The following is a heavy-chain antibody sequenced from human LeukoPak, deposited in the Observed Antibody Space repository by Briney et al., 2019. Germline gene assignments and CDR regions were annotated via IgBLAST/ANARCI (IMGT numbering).Heavy chain of an antibody. CDR1: GFTFSSSW. D-gene: IGHD3-3*01. V-gene: IGHV3-74*01. CDR3: ARMEVA. CDR2: ISSEGITT. Sequence: GGSLRLSCAASGFTFSSSWMHWVRQVPGKGLVLVSRISSEGITTNYADSVKGRFTISRDNAKNTVYLQMNSLRAEDTAVYYCARMEVAWGQGTIVTVSS. J-gene: IGHJ3*01.